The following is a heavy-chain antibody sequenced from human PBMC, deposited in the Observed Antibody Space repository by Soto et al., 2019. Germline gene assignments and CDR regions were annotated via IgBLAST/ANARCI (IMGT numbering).Heavy chain of an antibody. J-gene: IGHJ6*02. V-gene: IGHV4-31*11. Sequence: PSETLSLTCAVSGGSISSGGYSWSWIRQPPGKGLEWIGYIYYSGSTYYNPSLKSRVTISVDTSKNQFSLKLSSVTAADTAVYYCARASTGGFLEWYPTKYGMVVWGQGTTVTVSS. CDR2: IYYSGST. CDR3: ARASTGGFLEWYPTKYGMVV. CDR1: GGSISSGGYS. D-gene: IGHD3-3*01.